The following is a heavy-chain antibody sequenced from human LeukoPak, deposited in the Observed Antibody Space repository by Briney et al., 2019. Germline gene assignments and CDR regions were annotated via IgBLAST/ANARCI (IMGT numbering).Heavy chain of an antibody. J-gene: IGHJ4*02. D-gene: IGHD5-18*01. V-gene: IGHV3-30*02. CDR3: AKEFTATRSSDY. CDR2: IRYVGINK. Sequence: GGSLRLSCAASGFTFSTYGMHWVRQAPGKGLEWVSFIRYVGINKYYADSVKGRFTISRDNSKNTLYLQMNNLRPEDTAVYYCAKEFTATRSSDYWGQGTLVTVSS. CDR1: GFTFSTYG.